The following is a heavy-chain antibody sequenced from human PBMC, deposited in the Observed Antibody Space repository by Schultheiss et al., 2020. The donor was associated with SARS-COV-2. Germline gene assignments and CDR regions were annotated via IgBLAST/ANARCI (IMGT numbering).Heavy chain of an antibody. J-gene: IGHJ4*02. CDR2: IYYSGST. CDR3: AREGVAAAAPDY. Sequence: SETLSLTCAVYGGSFSGYYWSWIRQPPGKGLEWIGYIYYSGSTNYNPSLKSRVTISVDTSKNQFSLKLSSVTAADTAVYYCAREGVAAAAPDYWGQGTLVTVSS. D-gene: IGHD6-13*01. CDR1: GGSFSGYY. V-gene: IGHV4-34*01.